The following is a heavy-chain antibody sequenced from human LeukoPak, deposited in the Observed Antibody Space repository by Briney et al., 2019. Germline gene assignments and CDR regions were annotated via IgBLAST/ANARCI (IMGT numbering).Heavy chain of an antibody. Sequence: GGSLRISCAASGLSASSSRLSWVGQAPGKGLEWVSTIGIAGNFYYADSVKGRFTISRDDAKNSLCLQMNSLRAEDTALYYCATDGRCWSRVVW. CDR3: ATDGRCWSRVV. V-gene: IGHV3-21*01. CDR2: IGIAGNF. J-gene: IGHJ6*01. CDR1: GLSASSSR. D-gene: IGHD5-24*01.